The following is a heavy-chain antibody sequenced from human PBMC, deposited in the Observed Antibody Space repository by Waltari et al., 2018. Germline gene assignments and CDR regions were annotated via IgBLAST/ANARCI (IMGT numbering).Heavy chain of an antibody. V-gene: IGHV4-31*03. CDR3: ARDYWGRGALDN. CDR2: ISYSGNT. Sequence: QVRLQESGPGLVKGSQTLSLTCSVSGVSVTGGGYYWSWVRQHPGKGLEWIGYISYSGNTYYNPSLKSRVTISKDLFKNQFSLNLRSVTAADTAVYYCARDYWGRGALDNWGQGTMVTASS. D-gene: IGHD3-16*01. J-gene: IGHJ3*02. CDR1: GVSVTGGGYY.